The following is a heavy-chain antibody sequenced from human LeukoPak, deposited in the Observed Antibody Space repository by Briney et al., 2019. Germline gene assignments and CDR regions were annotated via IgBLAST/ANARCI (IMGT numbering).Heavy chain of an antibody. CDR1: GFTFSSYW. CDR3: AKEYSGGSCYDY. J-gene: IGHJ4*02. D-gene: IGHD2-15*01. V-gene: IGHV3-20*04. CDR2: INWNGGST. Sequence: PGGSLRLSCAASGFTFSSYWMHWVRQAPGEGLVWVSGINWNGGSTGYADSVKGRSTISRDNAKNSLYLQMNSLRAEDTALYYCAKEYSGGSCYDYWGQGTLVTVSS.